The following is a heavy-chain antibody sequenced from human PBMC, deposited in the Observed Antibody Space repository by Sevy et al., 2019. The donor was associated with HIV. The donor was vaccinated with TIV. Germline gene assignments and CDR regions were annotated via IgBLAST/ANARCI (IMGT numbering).Heavy chain of an antibody. Sequence: SETLSLTCTVSGGSISSGDYYWSWIRQPPGKGLEWIGYIYYSGSIYYNPSLKSRITISVDTSKNQFSLKLCSVTAADTAVYSCASLWDGYNLSDSWGQRTLVTVSS. J-gene: IGHJ4*02. CDR1: GGSISSGDYY. CDR2: IYYSGSI. V-gene: IGHV4-30-4*01. D-gene: IGHD5-12*01. CDR3: ASLWDGYNLSDS.